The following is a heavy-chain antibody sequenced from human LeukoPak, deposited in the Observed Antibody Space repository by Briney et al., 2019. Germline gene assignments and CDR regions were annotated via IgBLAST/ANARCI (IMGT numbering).Heavy chain of an antibody. CDR2: IYYSGST. D-gene: IGHD2-2*01. CDR1: GGSISSYY. J-gene: IGHJ5*02. V-gene: IGHV4-59*12. Sequence: SETLSLTCTVSGGSISSYYWSWIRQPPGKGLEWIGYIYYSGSTNYNPSLKSRVTISVDTSKNQFSLNLSSVTAADTAVYYCARSRYIVVVPAAMLGPSRNWFDPWGQGTLVTVSS. CDR3: ARSRYIVVVPAAMLGPSRNWFDP.